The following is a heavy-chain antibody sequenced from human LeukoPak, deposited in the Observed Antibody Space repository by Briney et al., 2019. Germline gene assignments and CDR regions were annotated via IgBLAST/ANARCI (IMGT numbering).Heavy chain of an antibody. Sequence: GGSLRLSCAASGFTFSSYWMSWVRQAPRKGLEWVANIKQDGSEKYYVDSVKGRFTISRDNAKNSLYLQMNSLRAEDTAVYYCARLVESGSYFDYYMDVWGKGTTVTVSS. CDR1: GFTFSSYW. CDR3: ARLVESGSYFDYYMDV. V-gene: IGHV3-7*01. CDR2: IKQDGSEK. D-gene: IGHD1-26*01. J-gene: IGHJ6*03.